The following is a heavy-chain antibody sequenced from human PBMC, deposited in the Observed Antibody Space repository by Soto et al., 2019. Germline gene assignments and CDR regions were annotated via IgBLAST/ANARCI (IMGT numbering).Heavy chain of an antibody. CDR2: ISSSSAYI. J-gene: IGHJ4*02. V-gene: IGHV3-21*01. CDR1: GFTFGSYS. CDR3: ARALSGSFY. Sequence: VQLVESGGGLVQPGGSLRLSCAATGFTFGSYSMNWVRQAPGKGLEWVSSISSSSAYIHYADSVKGRFTISRDNAKNSLYLQMTSLRVEDTALYYCARALSGSFYWGQGTLVTVSS. D-gene: IGHD3-10*01.